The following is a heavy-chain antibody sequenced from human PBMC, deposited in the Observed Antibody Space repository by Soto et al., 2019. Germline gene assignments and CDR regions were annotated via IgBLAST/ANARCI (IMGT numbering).Heavy chain of an antibody. Sequence: GASVKVSCKASGGTSSSYAISWVRQAPGQGLEWMGGIIPIFGTANYAQKFQGRVTITADESTSTAYMGLSSLRSEDTAVYYCAREKSRYDSSGYYYSAFDIWGQGTMVTVSS. V-gene: IGHV1-69*13. CDR1: GGTSSSYA. J-gene: IGHJ3*02. D-gene: IGHD3-22*01. CDR3: AREKSRYDSSGYYYSAFDI. CDR2: IIPIFGTA.